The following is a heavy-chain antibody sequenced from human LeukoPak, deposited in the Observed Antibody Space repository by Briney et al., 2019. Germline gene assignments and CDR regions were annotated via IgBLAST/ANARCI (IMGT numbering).Heavy chain of an antibody. CDR3: AREAVGATTGDSGFDY. D-gene: IGHD1-26*01. J-gene: IGHJ4*02. CDR1: GGSISSGGYY. V-gene: IGHV4-31*03. CDR2: IYYSGST. Sequence: PSETLSLTCTVSGGSISSGGYYWSWIRQHPGKGLEWIGYIYYSGSTYYNPSLKSRVTISVDTSKNQFSLKLSSVTAADTAVYYCAREAVGATTGDSGFDYWGQGTLVTVSS.